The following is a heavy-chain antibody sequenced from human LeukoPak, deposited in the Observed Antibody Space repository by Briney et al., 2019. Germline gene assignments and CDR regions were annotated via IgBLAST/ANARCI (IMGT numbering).Heavy chain of an antibody. J-gene: IGHJ6*03. CDR1: GFTFSSYA. D-gene: IGHD2-15*01. CDR2: ISSNGGST. V-gene: IGHV3-64*01. Sequence: PGGSLRLSCAASGFTFSSYAMHWVRQAPGKGLEYVSAISSNGGSTYYANPVKGRFTISRDNSKNTLYLQMGSLRAEDMAVYYCARLPRSDLDPYYMDVWGKGTTVTVSS. CDR3: ARLPRSDLDPYYMDV.